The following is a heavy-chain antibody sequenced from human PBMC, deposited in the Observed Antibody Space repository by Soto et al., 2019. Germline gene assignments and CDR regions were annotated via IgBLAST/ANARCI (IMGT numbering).Heavy chain of an antibody. CDR2: INPKNGGA. Sequence: QVQLVQSGAEVKKPGASVTVSCKTSGYTFSGYYIHWVRQAPGQGLEWMGWINPKNGGADYAQKFQGRVTMTRDTSISTVYMELSRLRSDDTAFFYCARGNSGDDDEFDYWGQGTLVTVSS. CDR3: ARGNSGDDDEFDY. CDR1: GYTFSGYY. D-gene: IGHD5-12*01. V-gene: IGHV1-2*02. J-gene: IGHJ4*02.